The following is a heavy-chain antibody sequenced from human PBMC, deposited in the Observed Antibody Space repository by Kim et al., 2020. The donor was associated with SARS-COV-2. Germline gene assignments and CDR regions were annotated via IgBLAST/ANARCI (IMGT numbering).Heavy chain of an antibody. CDR3: ARGLGVRGVIMHIDY. Sequence: SETLSLTCTVSGGSISSGDYYWSWIRQHPGKGWEWIGYIYYSGSTHYNPSLKSRVTISVVTSKNQFSLKLRSVTAADTAVYYCARGLGVRGVIMHIDYWGQGTMVTVSS. D-gene: IGHD3-10*01. V-gene: IGHV4-30-4*01. J-gene: IGHJ4*02. CDR2: IYYSGST. CDR1: GGSISSGDYY.